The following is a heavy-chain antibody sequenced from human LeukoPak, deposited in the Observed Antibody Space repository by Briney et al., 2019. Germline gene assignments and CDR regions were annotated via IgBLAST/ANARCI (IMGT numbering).Heavy chain of an antibody. V-gene: IGHV3-66*01. Sequence: GGSLRLSCAASGFTVSSNYMSWVRQAPGKGLEWVSVIYNGGSTYYADSVKGRITISRDNSKNTVYLQMNSLRVEDTAVYYCARGGGDSHFDLWGRGTLVTVSS. CDR1: GFTVSSNY. CDR3: ARGGGDSHFDL. D-gene: IGHD2-21*02. CDR2: IYNGGST. J-gene: IGHJ2*01.